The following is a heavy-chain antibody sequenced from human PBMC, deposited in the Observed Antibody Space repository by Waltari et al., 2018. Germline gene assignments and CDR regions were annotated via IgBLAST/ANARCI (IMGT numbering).Heavy chain of an antibody. CDR3: ARDHTVTTSMVYYYYGMDV. CDR1: GFTFSSYS. J-gene: IGHJ6*02. CDR2: ISSSSSTI. D-gene: IGHD4-17*01. Sequence: EVQLVESGGGLVQPGGSLRLSCAASGFTFSSYSMNWVRQAPGKGLEWVSYISSSSSTIYYADSVKGRFTISRDNAKNSLYLQMNSLRAEDTAVYYCARDHTVTTSMVYYYYGMDVWGQGTTVTVSS. V-gene: IGHV3-48*01.